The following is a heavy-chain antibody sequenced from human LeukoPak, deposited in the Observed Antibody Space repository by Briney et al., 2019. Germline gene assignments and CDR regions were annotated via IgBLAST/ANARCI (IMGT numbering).Heavy chain of an antibody. D-gene: IGHD3-22*01. Sequence: PGGSLRLSCAASGFTFSSYAMSWVRQAPGKGLEWVSAISGSGGSTYYADSVKGRFTISRDNSKNTLYLQMNSLRAEDTAVYYCAKDASGYRPKYYFDYWAREPWSPSPQ. CDR1: GFTFSSYA. J-gene: IGHJ4*02. V-gene: IGHV3-23*01. CDR2: ISGSGGST. CDR3: AKDASGYRPKYYFDY.